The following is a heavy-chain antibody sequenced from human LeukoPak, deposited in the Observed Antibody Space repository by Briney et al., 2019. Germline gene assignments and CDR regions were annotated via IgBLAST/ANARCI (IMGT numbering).Heavy chain of an antibody. Sequence: GSLRLSCAASGFTFSNYEMNWVRQAPGKGLEWLSIISYTGTTIYYADSVKGRFTISRDNAQNSLYLQMNSLRAEDTAVYYCARGWFDPWGQGTLVTVSS. J-gene: IGHJ5*02. CDR1: GFTFSNYE. V-gene: IGHV3-48*03. CDR2: ISYTGTTI. CDR3: ARGWFDP.